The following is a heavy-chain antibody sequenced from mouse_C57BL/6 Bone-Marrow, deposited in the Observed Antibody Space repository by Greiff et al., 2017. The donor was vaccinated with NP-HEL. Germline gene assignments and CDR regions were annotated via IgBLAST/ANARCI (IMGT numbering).Heavy chain of an antibody. CDR1: GYSITSGYY. J-gene: IGHJ3*01. Sequence: EVHLVESGPGLVKPSQSLSLTCSVTGYSITSGYYWNWIRQFPGNKLEWMGYISYDGSNNYNPSLKNRISITRDTSKNQFFLKLNSVTTEDTATYYCARDQNYYGSSYWFAYWGQGTLVTVSA. D-gene: IGHD1-1*01. CDR3: ARDQNYYGSSYWFAY. V-gene: IGHV3-6*01. CDR2: ISYDGSN.